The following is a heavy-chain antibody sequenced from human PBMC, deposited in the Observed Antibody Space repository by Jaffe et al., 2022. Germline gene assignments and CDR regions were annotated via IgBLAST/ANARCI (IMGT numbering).Heavy chain of an antibody. CDR3: ARDVAPFYDFWSGYYRGSEAQRHYMDV. CDR2: IKQDGSEK. CDR1: GFTFSSYW. V-gene: IGHV3-7*01. J-gene: IGHJ6*03. Sequence: EVQLVESGGGLVQPGGSLRLSCAASGFTFSSYWMSWVRQAPGKGLEWVANIKQDGSEKYYVDSVKGRFTISRDNAKNSLYLQMNSLRAEDTAVYYCARDVAPFYDFWSGYYRGSEAQRHYMDVWGKGTTVTVSS. D-gene: IGHD3-3*01.